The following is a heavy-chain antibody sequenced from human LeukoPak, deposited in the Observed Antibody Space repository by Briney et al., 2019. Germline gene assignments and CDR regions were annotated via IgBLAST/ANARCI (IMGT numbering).Heavy chain of an antibody. V-gene: IGHV3-30*18. J-gene: IGHJ4*02. CDR3: AKLSGSYSGY. CDR1: GFTFSSYG. CDR2: ISYDGSNK. Sequence: GALSLSCAASGFTFSSYGMHWVRQAPGKGLEWVAVISYDGSNKYYADSVKGRFTISRDNSKNTLYLQMNSLRAEDTAVYYCAKLSGSYSGYWGQGTLVTVSS. D-gene: IGHD3-10*01.